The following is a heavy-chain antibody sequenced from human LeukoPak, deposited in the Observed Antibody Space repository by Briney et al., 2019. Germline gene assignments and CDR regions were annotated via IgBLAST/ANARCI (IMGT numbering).Heavy chain of an antibody. V-gene: IGHV3-30*02. D-gene: IGHD3-10*01. CDR2: IRYDGSNK. J-gene: IGHJ4*02. CDR1: GFTFSSYG. Sequence: PGGSLRLSCAASGFTFSSYGMHWVRQAPGKGLEWVAFIRYDGSNKYYADSVKGRFTISRDNSKNTLYLQMSSLRAEDTAVYYCAKDRHPYGSGTNPFDYWGQGTLVTVSS. CDR3: AKDRHPYGSGTNPFDY.